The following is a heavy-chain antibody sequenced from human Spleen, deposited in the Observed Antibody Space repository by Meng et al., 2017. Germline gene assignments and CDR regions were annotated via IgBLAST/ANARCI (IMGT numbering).Heavy chain of an antibody. V-gene: IGHV4-34*01. D-gene: IGHD6-19*01. CDR3: ARGPTAVAHDFDY. J-gene: IGHJ4*02. Sequence: QVQLQQWGAGLLKPSETLSLTCVVSGGSFSDYYGSWTRQPPGKGLEWIGEINHRGNTNYNSFLESRVTISVDTSQNSLSLKLSSVTAADSAVYYCARGPTAVAHDFDYWGQGTLVTVSS. CDR1: GGSFSDYY. CDR2: INHRGNT.